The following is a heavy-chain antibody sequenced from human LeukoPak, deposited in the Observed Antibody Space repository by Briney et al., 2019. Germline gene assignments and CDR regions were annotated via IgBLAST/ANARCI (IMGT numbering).Heavy chain of an antibody. V-gene: IGHV1-69*01. D-gene: IGHD3-10*01. J-gene: IGHJ5*02. CDR1: GGTFSSYA. CDR2: IIPIFGTA. CDR3: ARARFDYGSGSYWFDP. Sequence: AASVKVSCKASGGTFSSYAISWVRQAPGQGLEWMGGIIPIFGTANYAQKFQGRVTITADESTSTAYMELSSLRSEDTAVYYRARARFDYGSGSYWFDPWGQGTLVTVSS.